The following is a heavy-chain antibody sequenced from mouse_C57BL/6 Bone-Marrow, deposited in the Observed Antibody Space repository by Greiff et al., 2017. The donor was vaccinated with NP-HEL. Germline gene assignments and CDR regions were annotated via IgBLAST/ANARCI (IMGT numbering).Heavy chain of an antibody. J-gene: IGHJ3*01. D-gene: IGHD1-1*01. V-gene: IGHV6-3*01. CDR2: IRLKSDNYAT. CDR1: GFTFSNYW. CDR3: TDYYGRGAY. Sequence: EVKLEESGGGLVQPGGSMKLSCVASGFTFSNYWMNWVRQSPEKGLEWVAQIRLKSDNYATHYAESVKGRFTISRDDSKSSVYLQMNNLRAEDTGIYYCTDYYGRGAYWGQGTLVTVSA.